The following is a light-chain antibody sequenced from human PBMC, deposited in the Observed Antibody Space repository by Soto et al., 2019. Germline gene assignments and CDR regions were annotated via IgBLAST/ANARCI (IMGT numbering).Light chain of an antibody. Sequence: QSVLTQPPSASGTPGQRATFSCSWSRSKIGSNYVYWYQQLPGTAPKLLIYRNNQRPSGVPDRFSGSKSGTSASLAISGLRSEDEADYYCAAWDDSPSGHVVFGGGTKLTVL. CDR1: RSKIGSNY. CDR2: RNN. V-gene: IGLV1-47*01. J-gene: IGLJ2*01. CDR3: AAWDDSPSGHVV.